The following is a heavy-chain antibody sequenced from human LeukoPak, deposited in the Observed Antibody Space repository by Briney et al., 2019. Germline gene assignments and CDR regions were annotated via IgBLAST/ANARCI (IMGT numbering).Heavy chain of an antibody. Sequence: SETLSLTCTVSGGSISSSSYYRGWIRQPPGKGLEWIGSIYHSGSTYYNPSLKSRVTISVDTSKNQFSLKLSSVTAADTAVYYCARRVEYSSSPFDYWGQGTLVTVSP. CDR1: GGSISSSSYY. V-gene: IGHV4-39*01. CDR3: ARRVEYSSSPFDY. CDR2: IYHSGST. D-gene: IGHD6-6*01. J-gene: IGHJ4*02.